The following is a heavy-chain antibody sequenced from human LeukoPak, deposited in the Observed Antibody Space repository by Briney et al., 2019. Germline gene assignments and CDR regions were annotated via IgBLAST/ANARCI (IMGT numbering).Heavy chain of an antibody. V-gene: IGHV4-61*02. Sequence: PSQTPSLTCTVCGGSICSGSYYWSWIRQPAGKRLEWIGRIYTSGSTNYNPSLKSRVTISVDTSKNQFSLKLSSVTAADTAVYYCARAPRAENWFDPWGQGTLVTVSS. CDR1: GGSICSGSYY. CDR2: IYTSGST. CDR3: ARAPRAENWFDP. J-gene: IGHJ5*02. D-gene: IGHD6-6*01.